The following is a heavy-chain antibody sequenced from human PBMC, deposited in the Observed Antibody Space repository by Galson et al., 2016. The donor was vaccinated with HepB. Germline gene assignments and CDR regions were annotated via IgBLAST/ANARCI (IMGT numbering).Heavy chain of an antibody. D-gene: IGHD2-2*02. V-gene: IGHV1-8*01. CDR3: ARWEIPAPILWGFYYYGMDV. Sequence: SVKVSCKASGYNFTSYDINWVRQATGQGLEWMGWMNPNSGNTGYAQKFRGRVTMTRNTSISTAYMELSSLRSEDTAVYYCARWEIPAPILWGFYYYGMDVWGQGTTVTVSS. CDR1: GYNFTSYD. CDR2: MNPNSGNT. J-gene: IGHJ6*02.